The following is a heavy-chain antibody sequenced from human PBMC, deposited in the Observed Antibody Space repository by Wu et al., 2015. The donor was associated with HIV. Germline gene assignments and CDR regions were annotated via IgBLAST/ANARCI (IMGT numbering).Heavy chain of an antibody. CDR1: GGTFSSYA. D-gene: IGHD2-21*01. V-gene: IGHV1-69*05. J-gene: IGHJ4*02. CDR3: AIGMYCGRHCYSFLGY. Sequence: QVQLVQSGAEVKKPGSSVKVSCKASGGTFSSYAFTWVRQAPGQGLEWMGGIIPISGRANYAQNFQDRVTITSDESTSTSYMDLSSLKSEDTAVYYCAIGMYCGRHCYSFLGYWGQGSLVTVSS. CDR2: IIPISGRA.